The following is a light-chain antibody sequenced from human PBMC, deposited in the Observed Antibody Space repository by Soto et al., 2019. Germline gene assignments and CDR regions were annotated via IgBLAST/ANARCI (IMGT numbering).Light chain of an antibody. CDR3: QHYYTYPWT. Sequence: AIRMTQSPSSLSASTGDRVTISCRASQDISAYLVWYQQKPGKAPKVLIHAASTLQGGVSSRFSGSRSGTDFTLTINSLQSEDFASYYCQHYYTYPWTVGQGPKVEV. V-gene: IGKV1-8*01. CDR2: AAS. CDR1: QDISAY. J-gene: IGKJ1*01.